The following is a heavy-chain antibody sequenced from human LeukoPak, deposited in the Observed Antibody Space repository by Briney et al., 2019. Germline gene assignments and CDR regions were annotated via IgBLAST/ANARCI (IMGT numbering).Heavy chain of an antibody. J-gene: IGHJ4*02. CDR1: GFTFSSYS. Sequence: GGSLRLSCAASGFTFSSYSMNWVRQAPGKGLEWVSSISSSSSYIYYADSVKGRFTISRDNAKNSLYLQMNSLRAEDTAVYYCASAEDIVVVPAYYFDYWGQGTLVTVSS. V-gene: IGHV3-21*01. D-gene: IGHD2-2*01. CDR3: ASAEDIVVVPAYYFDY. CDR2: ISSSSSYI.